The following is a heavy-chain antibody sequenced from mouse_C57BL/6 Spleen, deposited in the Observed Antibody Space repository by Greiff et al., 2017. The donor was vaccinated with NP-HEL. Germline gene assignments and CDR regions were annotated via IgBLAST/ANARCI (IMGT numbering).Heavy chain of an antibody. CDR1: GFSFNTYA. V-gene: IGHV10-1*01. CDR2: IRSKSNNYAT. CDR3: VRQDGWYFDV. Sequence: EVMLVESGGGLVQPKGSLKLSCAASGFSFNTYAMNWVRQAPGKGLEWVARIRSKSNNYATYYADSVKDRFTISRDDSESMLYLQMNNLKTEDTAMYYCVRQDGWYFDVWGTGTTVTVSS. J-gene: IGHJ1*03.